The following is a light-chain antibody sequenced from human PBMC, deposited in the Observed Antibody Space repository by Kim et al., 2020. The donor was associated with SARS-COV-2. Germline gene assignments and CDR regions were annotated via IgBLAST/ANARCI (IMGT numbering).Light chain of an antibody. CDR2: DVS. CDR1: SRDVGGYND. Sequence: QSITISCTGTSRDVGGYNDVSWYQQHPGKAPKLMIYDVSKRPSGVSNRFSRSKSGNTASLTISGLQAEDEADYYCSSYTSSSTYVFGTGTKVTVL. V-gene: IGLV2-14*04. J-gene: IGLJ1*01. CDR3: SSYTSSSTYV.